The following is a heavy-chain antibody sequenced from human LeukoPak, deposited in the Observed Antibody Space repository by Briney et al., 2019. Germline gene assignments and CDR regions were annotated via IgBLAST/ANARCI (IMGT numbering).Heavy chain of an antibody. D-gene: IGHD3-3*01. V-gene: IGHV1-18*01. J-gene: IGHJ5*02. CDR2: ISAYSSNT. CDR3: ARSPYDFWSASPVPRYNWLDP. Sequence: GASVKVSCKASGYTFTNFGISWVRQAPGQGLEWMGWISAYSSNTDYAQKFQGRVTMTTDTSTSTAYMELSRLRSEDTAVYYCARSPYDFWSASPVPRYNWLDPWGQGTLVTVSS. CDR1: GYTFTNFG.